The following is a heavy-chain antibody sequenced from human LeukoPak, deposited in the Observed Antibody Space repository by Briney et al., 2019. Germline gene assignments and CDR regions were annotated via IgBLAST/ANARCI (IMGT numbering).Heavy chain of an antibody. V-gene: IGHV3-30*18. CDR2: ISYEGGTQ. J-gene: IGHJ5*02. CDR3: AKEGTPQVSTWYDL. Sequence: GMSLGLSCAASGVTLSPHGMHWVRQAPGKGLEWVAVISYEGGTQHYADSVKGRFIISRDNPRNTLYLQMNILRTEDTAVYYCAKEGTPQVSTWYDLWGQGTQVIVSS. CDR1: GVTLSPHG. D-gene: IGHD3-10*01.